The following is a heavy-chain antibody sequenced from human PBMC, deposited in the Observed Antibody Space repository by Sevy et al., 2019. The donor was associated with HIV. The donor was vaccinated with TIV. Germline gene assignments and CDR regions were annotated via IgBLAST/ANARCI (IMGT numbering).Heavy chain of an antibody. CDR3: AAGVGASDFDY. Sequence: GGSLRLSCVASGFTFNKAWMSWVRQAPGKGLEWVGRIKSKTDGATRDLAAPVKGRIIISRDDSKNTLYLQISNLKIEDTGVYFCAAGVGASDFDYWDQGTLVTVSS. D-gene: IGHD1-26*01. V-gene: IGHV3-15*01. CDR2: IKSKTDGATR. J-gene: IGHJ4*02. CDR1: GFTFNKAW.